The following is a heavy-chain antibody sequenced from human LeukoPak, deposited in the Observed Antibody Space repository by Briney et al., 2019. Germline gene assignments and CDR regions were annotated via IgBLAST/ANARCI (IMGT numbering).Heavy chain of an antibody. D-gene: IGHD2-21*02. Sequence: GESLKISCQGSGYSFTSYWIGWVRQMPGKGLGWMGMIYPGDSDTRYNPPFQGQVTISADKSISTAYLQWNSLKASDTAMYYCARRAYCGGDCYNDYWGQGTLVTVSS. J-gene: IGHJ4*02. V-gene: IGHV5-51*01. CDR1: GYSFTSYW. CDR3: ARRAYCGGDCYNDY. CDR2: IYPGDSDT.